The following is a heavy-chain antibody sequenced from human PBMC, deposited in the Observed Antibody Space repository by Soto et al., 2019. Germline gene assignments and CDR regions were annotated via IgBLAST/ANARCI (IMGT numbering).Heavy chain of an antibody. CDR3: ATLNSLGSDY. CDR2: IYSDGSGT. Sequence: PGGSLRLSCAAPGFTFSNFWMHWVRQAPGKGLVWVSRIYSDGSGTMYADSVKGRFTISRDNAKSTLYLQMNSLRPEDTAVYYCATLNSLGSDYWGRGTLVTVSS. D-gene: IGHD5-18*01. CDR1: GFTFSNFW. J-gene: IGHJ4*02. V-gene: IGHV3-74*03.